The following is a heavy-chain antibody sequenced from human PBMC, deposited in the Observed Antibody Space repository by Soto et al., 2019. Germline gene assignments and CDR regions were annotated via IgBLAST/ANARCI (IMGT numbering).Heavy chain of an antibody. J-gene: IGHJ6*02. CDR1: GGSISSSNW. V-gene: IGHV4-4*02. CDR2: IYHSGST. CDR3: AGGEAGTTGYYYYYGMDV. Sequence: PSETLSLTCAVSGGSISSSNWWSWVRQPPGKGLEWIGEIYHSGSTNYNPSLKSRVTISVDKSKNQFSLKLSSVTAADTAVYYCAGGEAGTTGYYYYYGMDVWGQGTTVTVSS. D-gene: IGHD1-7*01.